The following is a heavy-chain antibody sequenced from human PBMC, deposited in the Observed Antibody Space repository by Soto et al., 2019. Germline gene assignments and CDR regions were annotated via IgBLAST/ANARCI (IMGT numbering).Heavy chain of an antibody. CDR3: AKDLRYFAYYGMDV. Sequence: GGSLRLSCAASGFTFSSYGMHWVRQAPGKGLEWVAVISYDGSNKYYADSVKGRFTISRDNSKNTLYLQMNSLRAEDTAVYYCAKDLRYFAYYGMDVWGQGTTVTVSS. CDR1: GFTFSSYG. J-gene: IGHJ6*02. D-gene: IGHD3-9*01. CDR2: ISYDGSNK. V-gene: IGHV3-30*18.